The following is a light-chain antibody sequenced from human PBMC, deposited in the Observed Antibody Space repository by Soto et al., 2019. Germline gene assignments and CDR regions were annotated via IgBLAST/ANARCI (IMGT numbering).Light chain of an antibody. CDR2: GAS. V-gene: IGKV3-20*01. CDR1: QSVSSSY. J-gene: IGKJ1*01. Sequence: IVLTQAPGTLALSPLERATLSCRPSQSVSSSYLAWYQQKPGQALRLLIYGASSRATGIPDRFSGSGSGTDFTLTISRLEPEDFAVYYCQQYGSSTGTFGQGTKVDI. CDR3: QQYGSSTGT.